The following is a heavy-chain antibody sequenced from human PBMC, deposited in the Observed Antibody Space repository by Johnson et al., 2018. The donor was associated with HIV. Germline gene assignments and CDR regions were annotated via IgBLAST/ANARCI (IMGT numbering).Heavy chain of an antibody. J-gene: IGHJ3*02. CDR3: ARPNNWNPRGDASDI. V-gene: IGHV3-33*01. CDR1: GFTFGNYG. D-gene: IGHD1-20*01. Sequence: QVQLVESGGGVVQPGRSLRLSCVASGFTFGNYGMHWVRQAPGKGLEWVALVWYDGGNKYYADSVKGRFTISRDNTKNSLYLQMNSLRAEDTAIYYCARPNNWNPRGDASDIWGQGTMVTVSS. CDR2: VWYDGGNK.